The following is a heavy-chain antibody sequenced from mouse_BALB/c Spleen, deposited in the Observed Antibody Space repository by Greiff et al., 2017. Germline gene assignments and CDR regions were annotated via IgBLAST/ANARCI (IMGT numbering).Heavy chain of an antibody. Sequence: EVKLVESGGGLVKPGGSLKLSCAASGFTFSSYAMSWVRQTPEKRLEWVASISSGGSTYYPDSVKGRFTISRDNARNILYLQMSSLRSEDTAMYYCARGGLRRVSFAYWGQGTLVTVSA. D-gene: IGHD2-4*01. CDR3: ARGGLRRVSFAY. CDR2: ISSGGST. V-gene: IGHV5-6-5*01. CDR1: GFTFSSYA. J-gene: IGHJ3*01.